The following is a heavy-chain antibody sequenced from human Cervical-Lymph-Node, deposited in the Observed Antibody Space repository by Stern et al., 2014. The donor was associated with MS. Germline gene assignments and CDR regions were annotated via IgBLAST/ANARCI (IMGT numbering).Heavy chain of an antibody. CDR2: IYPDDSDA. CDR1: GYNFASYW. J-gene: IGHJ4*02. V-gene: IGHV5-51*01. D-gene: IGHD3-10*01. Sequence: EVHLVESGAEVKKPGESLKISCKGSGYNFASYWIGWVRQGPGKGLEWMGIIYPDDSDARYTPSFQGQVTMSADKSIGTAYLQWSSLKASDTAFYFCARKGTYGLDYWGQGALVTVSS. CDR3: ARKGTYGLDY.